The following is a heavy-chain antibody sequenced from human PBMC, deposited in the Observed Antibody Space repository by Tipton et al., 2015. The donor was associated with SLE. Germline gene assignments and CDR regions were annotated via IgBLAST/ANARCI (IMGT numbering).Heavy chain of an antibody. J-gene: IGHJ4*02. D-gene: IGHD1-26*01. CDR3: ARDQVGVGDFDY. CDR1: GGSISNGGYY. CDR2: IYYTGKT. Sequence: TLSLTCSFSGGSISNGGYYWTWIRQHPGKGLEWIGYIYYTGKTVYNPSLKSRLTISVDTSHNQFSLRLSSMTAADTAMYYCARDQVGVGDFDYWGQGTLVTVSS. V-gene: IGHV4-31*03.